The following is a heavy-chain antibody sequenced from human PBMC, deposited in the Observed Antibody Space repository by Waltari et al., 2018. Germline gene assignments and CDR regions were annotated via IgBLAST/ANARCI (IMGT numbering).Heavy chain of an antibody. CDR1: GFTFSSYW. D-gene: IGHD6-13*01. Sequence: EVQLVESGGGLVQPGGSLRLSCAASGFTFSSYWMSWVRQAPGKGREWVANIKQDGSEKYDVDSVKGRFTISRDNAKNSLYLQMNSLRAEDTAVYYCARSHSSSWYEDYWGQGTLVTVSS. J-gene: IGHJ4*02. CDR3: ARSHSSSWYEDY. CDR2: IKQDGSEK. V-gene: IGHV3-7*01.